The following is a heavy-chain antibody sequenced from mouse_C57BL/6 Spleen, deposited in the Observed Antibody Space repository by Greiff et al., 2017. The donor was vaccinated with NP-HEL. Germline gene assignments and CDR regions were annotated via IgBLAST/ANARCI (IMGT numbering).Heavy chain of an antibody. Sequence: QVQLQQSGPELVKPGASVKISCKASGYAFSSSWMNWVKQRPGKGLEWIGRIYPGDGDTNYNGKFKGKATLTADKSSSTAYMQLSSLTSEDSAVYFCARWRDRYYAMDYWGQGTSVTVSS. J-gene: IGHJ4*01. CDR3: ARWRDRYYAMDY. CDR2: IYPGDGDT. V-gene: IGHV1-82*01. D-gene: IGHD3-3*01. CDR1: GYAFSSSW.